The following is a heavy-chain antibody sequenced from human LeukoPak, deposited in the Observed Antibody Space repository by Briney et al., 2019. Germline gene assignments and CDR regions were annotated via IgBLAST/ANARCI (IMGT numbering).Heavy chain of an antibody. CDR2: IRYDGSDK. D-gene: IGHD2-2*01. J-gene: IGHJ4*02. CDR3: AKESGFSVGLPAAPDY. Sequence: GGSLRLSCAASGFAFSNHGMHWVRQAPGKGLEWVAFIRYDGSDKYYADSVKGRFIISRDNSKNTLCLQMNSLRVEDTAVYYCAKESGFSVGLPAAPDYWGQGTLVTVSS. CDR1: GFAFSNHG. V-gene: IGHV3-30*02.